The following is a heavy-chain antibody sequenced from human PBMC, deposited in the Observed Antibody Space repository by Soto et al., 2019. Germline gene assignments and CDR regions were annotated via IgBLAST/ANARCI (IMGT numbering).Heavy chain of an antibody. V-gene: IGHV3-74*01. J-gene: IGHJ3*02. Sequence: GGSLRLSCAASGFTFSSYWMHWVRQAPGKGLVWVSRINSDGSSTSYADSVKGRFTISRDNAKNTLYLQMNSLRAEDTAVYYCARVSSGPDAFDIWGQGTMVTVSS. CDR2: INSDGSST. CDR1: GFTFSSYW. CDR3: ARVSSGPDAFDI. D-gene: IGHD3-10*01.